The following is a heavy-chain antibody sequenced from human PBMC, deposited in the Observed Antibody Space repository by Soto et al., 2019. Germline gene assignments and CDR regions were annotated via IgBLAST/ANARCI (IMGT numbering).Heavy chain of an antibody. Sequence: GGSLRLSCAASGFTFSSYGMHWVRQAPGKGLEWVAVISYDGSNKYYADSVKGRFTISRDNSKNTLYLQMNSLRAEDTAVYYCAKDSVRIPSERAMVRGVLYYYYYYMDVWGKGTTVTVSS. CDR2: ISYDGSNK. D-gene: IGHD3-10*01. CDR3: AKDSVRIPSERAMVRGVLYYYYYYMDV. J-gene: IGHJ6*03. V-gene: IGHV3-30*18. CDR1: GFTFSSYG.